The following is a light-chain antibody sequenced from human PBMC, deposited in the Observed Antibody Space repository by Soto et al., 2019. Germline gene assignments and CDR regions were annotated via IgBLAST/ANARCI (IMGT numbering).Light chain of an antibody. Sequence: QSALTQPASVSGSPGQSITISCTGTSSDVGGSNYVSWYQQHPGKAPKLMIYEVSNRPSGVSNRFSGSKSGNTASLTISGLQAEDEADYYCTSYAGGNNVFGTGTKLTVL. CDR1: SSDVGGSNY. J-gene: IGLJ1*01. V-gene: IGLV2-14*01. CDR2: EVS. CDR3: TSYAGGNNV.